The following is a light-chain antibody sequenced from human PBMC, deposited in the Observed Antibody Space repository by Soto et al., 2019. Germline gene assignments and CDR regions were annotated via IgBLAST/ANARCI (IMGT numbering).Light chain of an antibody. CDR1: SSDVGGYNY. CDR3: SSYTTSNTRQIV. Sequence: QSVLTQPASVSGSPGQSSTISCTGNSSDVGGYNYVSWYQQHPGKAPKFMIYDVSNRPSGVSNRFSGSKSGNTASLTISGLQAEDEADYYCSSYTTSNTRQIVFGTGTKVTVL. CDR2: DVS. V-gene: IGLV2-14*01. J-gene: IGLJ1*01.